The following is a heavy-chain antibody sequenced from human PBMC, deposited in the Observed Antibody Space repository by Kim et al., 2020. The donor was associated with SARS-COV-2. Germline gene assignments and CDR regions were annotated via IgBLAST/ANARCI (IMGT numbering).Heavy chain of an antibody. V-gene: IGHV1-3*01. D-gene: IGHD6-6*01. CDR3: ARGIPPRGMDV. CDR2: T. J-gene: IGHJ6*02. Sequence: TKYSQRFQGRVTITRDTSASTAYMELSSLRSEDTAVYYCARGIPPRGMDVWGQGTTVTVSS.